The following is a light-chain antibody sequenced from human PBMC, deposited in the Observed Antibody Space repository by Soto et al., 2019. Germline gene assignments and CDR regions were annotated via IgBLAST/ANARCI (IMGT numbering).Light chain of an antibody. V-gene: IGKV1-5*01. J-gene: IGKJ1*01. CDR1: QSMNDW. Sequence: DIQMTQSPSTPSASVGEKVTNTFPASQSMNDWLAWYQQKPGKAPKVLIYDASSLQSGVPSRFSGSGSGTEFTLTIDSLQPDDVATYYCLRYNAFSQTFGQGTKVDIK. CDR3: LRYNAFSQT. CDR2: DAS.